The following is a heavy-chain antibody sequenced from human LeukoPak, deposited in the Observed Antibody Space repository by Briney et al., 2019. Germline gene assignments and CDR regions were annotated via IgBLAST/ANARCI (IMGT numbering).Heavy chain of an antibody. CDR2: IYYSGSA. V-gene: IGHV4-39*07. CDR1: GGSISSSSYY. CDR3: ASCPDRSYSSSPLPRLGFDP. Sequence: SETLSLTCTVSGGSISSSSYYWGWIRQPPGKGLEWIGSIYYSGSAYYNPSLKSRVTISVDTTKNQFSLKLSSVTAADTAVYYCASCPDRSYSSSPLPRLGFDPWGQGTLVTVSS. D-gene: IGHD6-13*01. J-gene: IGHJ5*02.